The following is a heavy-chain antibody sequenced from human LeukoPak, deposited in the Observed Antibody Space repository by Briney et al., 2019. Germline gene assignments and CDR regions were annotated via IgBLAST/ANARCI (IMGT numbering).Heavy chain of an antibody. CDR1: GFTFDDYG. CDR3: ARDFRWFGEYPYDAFDI. Sequence: GGSLRLSCAASGFTFDDYGMSWVRQAPGKGLEWVSSISSSSYIYYADSVKGRFTISRGNARNSLYLQMNSLRAEDTAVYYCARDFRWFGEYPYDAFDIWGQGTMVTVSS. V-gene: IGHV3-69-1*01. CDR2: ISSSSYI. J-gene: IGHJ3*02. D-gene: IGHD3-10*01.